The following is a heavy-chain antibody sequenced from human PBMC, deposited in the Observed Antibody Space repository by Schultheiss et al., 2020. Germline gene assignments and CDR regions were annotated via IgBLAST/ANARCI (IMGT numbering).Heavy chain of an antibody. Sequence: GGSLRLSCAASGFTFSTFGTHWVRQAPGKGLEWVALMWSDGSNKYYADSVKGRFTISRDDSKDTLYLQIDSLRTEDTAVYYCARVAVATTPSPYGMDVWGQGTTVTVSS. D-gene: IGHD5-12*01. CDR1: GFTFSTFG. CDR3: ARVAVATTPSPYGMDV. CDR2: MWSDGSNK. V-gene: IGHV3-30*02. J-gene: IGHJ6*02.